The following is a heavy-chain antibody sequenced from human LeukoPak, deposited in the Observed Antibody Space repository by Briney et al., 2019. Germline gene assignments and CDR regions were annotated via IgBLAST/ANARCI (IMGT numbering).Heavy chain of an antibody. J-gene: IGHJ6*04. CDR3: AKDMGWFGELLTPSGGMDV. V-gene: IGHV3-30*18. CDR2: ISYDGSNK. D-gene: IGHD3-10*01. Sequence: GRSLRLSCAASGFTFSSYGMHWVRQAPGKGLEWVAVISYDGSNKYYADSVKGRFTISRDNSKNTLYLQMNSLRAEDTAVYYCAKDMGWFGELLTPSGGMDVWGKGTTVTVSS. CDR1: GFTFSSYG.